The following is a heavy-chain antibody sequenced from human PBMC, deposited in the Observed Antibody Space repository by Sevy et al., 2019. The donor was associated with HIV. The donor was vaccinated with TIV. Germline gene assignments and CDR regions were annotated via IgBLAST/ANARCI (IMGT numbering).Heavy chain of an antibody. V-gene: IGHV3-66*02. D-gene: IGHD6-19*01. CDR1: GFTVNDKY. J-gene: IGHJ4*02. CDR2: IFRSGST. CDR3: VSLFLSYRSGWSYFDY. Sequence: GGSLRLTCAISGFTVNDKYIIWVRQAPGKGLEWVSVIFRSGSTYYADSAKGRFTISRDNSKNTVDLQMNSVRAEDTAVYYCVSLFLSYRSGWSYFDYRGQGTLVTVSS.